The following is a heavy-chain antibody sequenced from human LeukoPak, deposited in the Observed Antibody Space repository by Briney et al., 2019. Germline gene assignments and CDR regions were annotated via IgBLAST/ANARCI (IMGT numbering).Heavy chain of an antibody. CDR2: IYSSGST. V-gene: IGHV4-61*02. D-gene: IGHD3-22*01. CDR3: ASSEYDSSGYYLGYYFDY. CDR1: GGSISSGSYY. Sequence: SQTLSLTCTVSGGSISSGSYYWSWIRQPAGKGLEWIGRIYSSGSTKYNPSLKSRVTILIDTSKNQFSLKLSSVTAADTAVYYCASSEYDSSGYYLGYYFDYWGQGTLVTVSS. J-gene: IGHJ4*02.